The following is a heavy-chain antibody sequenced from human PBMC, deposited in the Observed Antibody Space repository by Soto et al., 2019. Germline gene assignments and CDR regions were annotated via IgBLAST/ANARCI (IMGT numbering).Heavy chain of an antibody. CDR2: ISAHNGNT. V-gene: IGHV1-18*01. J-gene: IGHJ4*02. Sequence: QVHLVQSGAEVKKPGASVKVSCKGSGYGFTTYGITWVRQAPGQGLEWMAWISAHNGNTNYAQKLQGRVTVTRDTSTRTAYMELRSLRSDDTAVYYCARGRYGDYWGQGALVPVSS. CDR1: GYGFTTYG. D-gene: IGHD1-1*01. CDR3: ARGRYGDY.